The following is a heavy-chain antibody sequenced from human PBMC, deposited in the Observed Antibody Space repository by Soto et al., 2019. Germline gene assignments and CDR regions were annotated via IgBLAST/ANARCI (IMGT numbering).Heavy chain of an antibody. CDR2: INSDGSYI. CDR1: EFSFSSSW. V-gene: IGHV3-74*01. J-gene: IGHJ4*02. D-gene: IGHD2-15*01. CDR3: VTGWSEY. Sequence: GSLRLSCVVSEFSFSSSWMHWVRQGPGKGLVWVSRINSDGSYINYADSVKGRFTTSRDNAKNKLYLQMNSLRVEDTALYYCVTGWSEYWGQGALVTVSS.